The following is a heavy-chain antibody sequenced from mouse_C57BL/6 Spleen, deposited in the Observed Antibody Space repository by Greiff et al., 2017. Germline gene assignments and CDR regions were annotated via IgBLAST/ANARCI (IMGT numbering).Heavy chain of an antibody. Sequence: EVNVVESGGGLVQPGGSLKLSCAASGFTFSDYYMYWVRQTPEKRLEWVAYISNGGGSTYYPDTVKGRFTISRDNAKNTLYLQMSRLKSEDTAMYYCARRAPFYAMDYWGQGTSVTVSS. V-gene: IGHV5-12*01. J-gene: IGHJ4*01. CDR2: ISNGGGST. CDR1: GFTFSDYY. CDR3: ARRAPFYAMDY.